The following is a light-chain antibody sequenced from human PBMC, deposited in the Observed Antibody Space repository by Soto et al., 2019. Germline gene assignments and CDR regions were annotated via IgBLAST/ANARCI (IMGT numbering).Light chain of an antibody. J-gene: IGKJ2*01. V-gene: IGKV3-11*01. CDR1: QSVSSY. CDR3: QQRSNWPPYT. CDR2: DAS. Sequence: EIVLTQSPATLSLSPGERATLSCRASQSVSSYLAWYQQKPGQAPRLLIYDASHRASGIPARFSGSGSGTDFTLTISSLEPKDFAVYYCQQRSNWPPYTFGQGTKLEIK.